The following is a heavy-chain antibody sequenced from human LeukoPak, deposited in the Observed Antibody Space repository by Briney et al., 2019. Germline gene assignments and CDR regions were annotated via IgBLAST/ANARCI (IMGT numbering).Heavy chain of an antibody. Sequence: GASVKVSCKASGGTFSSYAISWVRQAPGQGLEWMGRIIPILGIANYAQKFQGRVTITADKSTSTAYMELSSLRPEDTAVYYCARAPGRGVIGDYYYYYGMDVWGQGTTVTVSS. V-gene: IGHV1-69*04. CDR2: IIPILGIA. CDR1: GGTFSSYA. J-gene: IGHJ6*02. D-gene: IGHD3-16*02. CDR3: ARAPGRGVIGDYYYYYGMDV.